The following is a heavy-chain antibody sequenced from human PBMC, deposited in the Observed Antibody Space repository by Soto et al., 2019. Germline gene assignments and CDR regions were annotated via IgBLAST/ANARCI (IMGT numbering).Heavy chain of an antibody. J-gene: IGHJ4*02. CDR3: ARDGGRHSGGIDY. Sequence: QVQLVQSGAEVKKPGSSVKVSCKASVGTFSSYSINWVRQAPGQGLEWMGEINPIFGTANYAQKSQGRVTITADESTSTAYLELSSLRSEDTAVYYCARDGGRHSGGIDYWGQGTLVTVSS. V-gene: IGHV1-69*01. D-gene: IGHD1-26*01. CDR2: INPIFGTA. CDR1: VGTFSSYS.